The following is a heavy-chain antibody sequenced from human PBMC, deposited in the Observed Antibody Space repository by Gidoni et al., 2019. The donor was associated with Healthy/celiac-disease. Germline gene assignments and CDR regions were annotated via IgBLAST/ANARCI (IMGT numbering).Heavy chain of an antibody. Sequence: QVQLVQSGAEVKTPGSSVKVSCKASGGTFSRSAISWVRQAPGQGLEWMGGIIPIFGTANYAKKFQGRVTITADESTSTAYMELSSLRSEDTAVYYCARGGYDILTGYYKNWCDPWGQGTLVTVSS. V-gene: IGHV1-69*01. D-gene: IGHD3-9*01. CDR2: IIPIFGTA. CDR3: ARGGYDILTGYYKNWCDP. CDR1: GGTFSRSA. J-gene: IGHJ5*02.